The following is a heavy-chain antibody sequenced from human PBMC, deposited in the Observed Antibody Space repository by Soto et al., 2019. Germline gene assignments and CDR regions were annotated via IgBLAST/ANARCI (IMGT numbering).Heavy chain of an antibody. J-gene: IGHJ6*02. D-gene: IGHD6-13*01. V-gene: IGHV4-30-4*01. CDR3: ARDRSIRTSSSWSKKKAPYYYYGMDV. CDR2: IYYSGST. CDR1: GGSISSGDYY. Sequence: SETLSLTCTVSGGSISSGDYYWSWIRQPPGKGLEWIGYIYYSGSTYYNPSLKSRVTISVDTSKNQFSLKLSSVTAADTAVYYCARDRSIRTSSSWSKKKAPYYYYGMDVWGQGTTVTVS.